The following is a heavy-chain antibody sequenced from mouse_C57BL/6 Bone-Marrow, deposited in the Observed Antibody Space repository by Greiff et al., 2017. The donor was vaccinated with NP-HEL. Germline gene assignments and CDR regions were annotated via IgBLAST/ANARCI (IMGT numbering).Heavy chain of an antibody. J-gene: IGHJ4*01. CDR2: ISDGGSYT. D-gene: IGHD2-3*01. Sequence: EVKLVESGGGLVKPGGSLKLSCAASGFTFSSYAMSWVRQTPEKRLEWVATISDGGSYTYYPDNVKGRFTISRDNAKNNMYLQMSHLKSEDTAMYYCARDMSSYAMDYWGQGTSVTVSS. CDR3: ARDMSSYAMDY. CDR1: GFTFSSYA. V-gene: IGHV5-4*03.